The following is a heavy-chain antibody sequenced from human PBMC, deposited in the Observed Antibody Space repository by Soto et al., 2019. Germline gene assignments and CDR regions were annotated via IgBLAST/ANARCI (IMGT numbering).Heavy chain of an antibody. CDR2: IHSDGSST. CDR1: GFTFSYYW. Sequence: EVQLVESGGGLVRPGGSLRLSCAASGFTFSYYWMHWVRQAPGKGLVWVSRIHSDGSSTTYADFVKGRFIISRDNARNTVDLQMNSVRVEDTAVYYCARGDRGAFDLWVQGTVGTVAS. J-gene: IGHJ3*01. D-gene: IGHD1-26*01. V-gene: IGHV3-74*01. CDR3: ARGDRGAFDL.